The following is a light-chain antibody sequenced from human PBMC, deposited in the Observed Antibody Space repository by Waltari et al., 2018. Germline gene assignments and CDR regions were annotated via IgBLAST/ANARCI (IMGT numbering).Light chain of an antibody. CDR3: CSYASGSTII. CDR2: EGS. V-gene: IGLV2-23*01. J-gene: IGLJ2*01. Sequence: QSALTQPASVSGSPGQSITISCTGTSNDVGSYNLVSWYQRHPGKAPELLIYEGSKRPSGVSNRFSGSKAGNTASLTISGRQAEDEADYFCCSYASGSTIIFGGGTKLTVL. CDR1: SNDVGSYNL.